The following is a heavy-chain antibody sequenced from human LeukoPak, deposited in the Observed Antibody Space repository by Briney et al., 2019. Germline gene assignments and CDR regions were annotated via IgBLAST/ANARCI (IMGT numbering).Heavy chain of an antibody. J-gene: IGHJ4*02. CDR3: ARGITGTKRDYFDY. Sequence: GGSLRLSCAASGFTFSSYWMSWVRQAPGKGLEWVANIKQDGSEKYYVDSVKGRFTISRDNAKNSLYLQMNSLRAEDTAVYYCARGITGTKRDYFDYWGQGTLVTVSS. D-gene: IGHD1-20*01. CDR2: IKQDGSEK. CDR1: GFTFSSYW. V-gene: IGHV3-7*04.